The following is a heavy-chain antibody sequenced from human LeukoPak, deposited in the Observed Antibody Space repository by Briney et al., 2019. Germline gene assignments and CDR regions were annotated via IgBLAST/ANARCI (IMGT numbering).Heavy chain of an antibody. D-gene: IGHD6-6*01. J-gene: IGHJ3*02. V-gene: IGHV4-59*08. CDR3: AREYSSSSGRRAFDI. CDR2: IYYSGST. CDR1: GGSVSSYY. Sequence: TSETLSLTCTVSGGSVSSYYWSWIRQPPGKGLEWIGYIYYSGSTNYSPSLKSRLTISIDTSENQFSLKLSSVTAADTAVYYCAREYSSSSGRRAFDIWGQGTMVTVSS.